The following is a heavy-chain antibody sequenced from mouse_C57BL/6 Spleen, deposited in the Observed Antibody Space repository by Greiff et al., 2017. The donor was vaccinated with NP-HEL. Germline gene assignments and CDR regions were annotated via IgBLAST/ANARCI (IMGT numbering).Heavy chain of an antibody. CDR3: VRDYDGSSYRAMDY. CDR2: IRSKSNNYAT. V-gene: IGHV10-1*01. Sequence: EVQLVESGGGLVQPKGSLKLSCAAPGFSFNTYAMNWVRQAPGKGLEWVARIRSKSNNYATYYADSVKDRFTISRDDSESMLYLQMNNLKTEDTAMYYCVRDYDGSSYRAMDYWGQGTSVTVSS. D-gene: IGHD1-1*01. CDR1: GFSFNTYA. J-gene: IGHJ4*01.